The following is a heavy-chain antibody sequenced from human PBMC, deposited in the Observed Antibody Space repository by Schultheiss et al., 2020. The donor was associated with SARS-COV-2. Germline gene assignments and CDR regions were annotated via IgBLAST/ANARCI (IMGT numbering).Heavy chain of an antibody. V-gene: IGHV1-2*02. CDR3: ARGEDIVVVPVYYYYGMDV. J-gene: IGHJ6*02. CDR1: GGTFSSYA. Sequence: ASVKVSCKASGGTFSSYAISWVRQAPGQGLEWMGWINPNSGGTNYAQKFQGRVTMTRDTSISTAYMELSRLRSDDTAVYYCARGEDIVVVPVYYYYGMDVWGQGTTVTVSS. CDR2: INPNSGGT. D-gene: IGHD2-2*01.